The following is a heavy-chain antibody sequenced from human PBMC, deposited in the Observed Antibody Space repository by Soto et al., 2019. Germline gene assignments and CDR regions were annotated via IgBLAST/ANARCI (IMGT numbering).Heavy chain of an antibody. D-gene: IGHD1-20*01. CDR3: ARALYLSTYNDY. CDR2: IYPGDSDT. CDR1: GYSFTGYW. J-gene: IGHJ4*02. Sequence: GESLKISCKGSGYSFTGYWIAWVRQMPGKGLEWMGIIYPGDSDTRYSPSFQGQVTISADKSISTTYLQWSSLKASDTAMYYCARALYLSTYNDYWGQGTLVTVSS. V-gene: IGHV5-51*01.